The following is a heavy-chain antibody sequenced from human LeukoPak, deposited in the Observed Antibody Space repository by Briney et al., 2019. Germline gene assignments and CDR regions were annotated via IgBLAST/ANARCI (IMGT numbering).Heavy chain of an antibody. CDR1: GFTFSNYG. CDR2: TWYDGSNK. CDR3: ARVLVPAATSRYYYYGMDV. D-gene: IGHD2-2*01. V-gene: IGHV3-33*01. Sequence: GRSLRLSCAASGFTFSNYGMHWVRQAPGKGLEWVAVTWYDGSNKYYADSVKGRFTISSDNSKNTLYLQMNSLRAEDTAVYYCARVLVPAATSRYYYYGMDVWGQGTTVTVSS. J-gene: IGHJ6*02.